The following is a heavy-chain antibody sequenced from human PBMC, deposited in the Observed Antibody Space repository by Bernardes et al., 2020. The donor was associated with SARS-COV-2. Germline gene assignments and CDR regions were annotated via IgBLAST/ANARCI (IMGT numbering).Heavy chain of an antibody. CDR3: AQRWPYRFFASWNWFGP. Sequence: SGPTLVKPAQTLTLTCAFSGFSLTTRGVAVGWIRQPPGKPLEWLALIYWDDDQIYSPSLSGRLTITKDTSKNQVVLRMTNMQPVDTANYFCAQRWPYRFFASWNWFGPWGQGTSVTVSS. CDR2: IYWDDDQ. V-gene: IGHV2-5*02. D-gene: IGHD2-2*01. CDR1: GFSLTTRGVA. J-gene: IGHJ5*02.